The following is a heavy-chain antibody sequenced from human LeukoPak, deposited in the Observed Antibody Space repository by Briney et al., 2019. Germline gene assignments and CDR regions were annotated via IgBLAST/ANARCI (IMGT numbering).Heavy chain of an antibody. V-gene: IGHV4-34*01. J-gene: IGHJ6*03. Sequence: SETLSLTCAVYGGSFSGYYWSWIRQPPGKGLEWIGEINHSGSTNYNPSLKSRVTISVDTSKNQFSLKLSSVTAADTAVYYCARVKRIVVVVAATHSKTNYYYYYYMDVWGKGTTVTVSS. CDR1: GGSFSGYY. CDR2: INHSGST. CDR3: ARVKRIVVVVAATHSKTNYYYYYYMDV. D-gene: IGHD2-15*01.